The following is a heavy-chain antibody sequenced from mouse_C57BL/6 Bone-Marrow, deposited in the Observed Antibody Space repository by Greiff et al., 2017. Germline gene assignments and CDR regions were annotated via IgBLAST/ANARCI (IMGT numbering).Heavy chain of an antibody. V-gene: IGHV1-19*01. CDR2: INPYNGGT. D-gene: IGHD1-1*01. Sequence: EVMLVESGPVLVKPGASVKMSCKASGYTFTDYYMNWVKQSHGKSLEWIGVINPYNGGTSYNQKFKGKATLTVDKSSSTAYMELNSLTSEDSAVYYCDYASSYGWFAYWGQGTLVTVSA. CDR1: GYTFTDYY. CDR3: DYASSYGWFAY. J-gene: IGHJ3*01.